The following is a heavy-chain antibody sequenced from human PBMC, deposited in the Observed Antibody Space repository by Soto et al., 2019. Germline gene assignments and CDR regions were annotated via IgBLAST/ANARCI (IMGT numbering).Heavy chain of an antibody. J-gene: IGHJ4*02. D-gene: IGHD6-13*01. Sequence: QVQLVESGGGVVQPGTSLRLSCAASGFSSSSYDIHWVRQAPGKGLEWVAVIWYDGSNKYYADSVKGRFIISRDNSKNTLYLQMNSLRADDTAVYYCARGYSSSRDLGYWGQGTLVTVSS. CDR3: ARGYSSSRDLGY. V-gene: IGHV3-33*01. CDR1: GFSSSSYD. CDR2: IWYDGSNK.